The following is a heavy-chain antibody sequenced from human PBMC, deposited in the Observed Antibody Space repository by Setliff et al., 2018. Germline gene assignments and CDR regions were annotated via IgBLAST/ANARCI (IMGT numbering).Heavy chain of an antibody. Sequence: GGSLRLSCAVSGFTFSSYGMSWVRQAPGKGLEWVAVIWYDGNNKDHADSVKGRFTISRDNSKNTLYLQMDSLRVEDTAVYYCVRGEMFSTSPRTDWGQGTQVTVSS. CDR2: IWYDGNNK. D-gene: IGHD2-2*01. V-gene: IGHV3-33*08. CDR3: VRGEMFSTSPRTD. CDR1: GFTFSSYG. J-gene: IGHJ4*02.